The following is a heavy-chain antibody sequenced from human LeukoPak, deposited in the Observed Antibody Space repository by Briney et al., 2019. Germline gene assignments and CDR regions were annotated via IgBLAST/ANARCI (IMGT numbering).Heavy chain of an antibody. V-gene: IGHV4-61*08. Sequence: SETLSLTCTLSGGSVSSGDYYWSWIRQPPGKGLEWIGYTSYSGSTNYNPSLKSRITISIDTSKNQFFLKFSSVTAADTVVYFCASGRGYSGSFFYYFDSWGQGILATVSS. D-gene: IGHD1-26*01. J-gene: IGHJ4*02. CDR2: TSYSGST. CDR3: ASGRGYSGSFFYYFDS. CDR1: GGSVSSGDYY.